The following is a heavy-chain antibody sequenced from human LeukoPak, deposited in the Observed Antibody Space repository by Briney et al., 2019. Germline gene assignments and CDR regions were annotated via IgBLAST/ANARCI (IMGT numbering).Heavy chain of an antibody. V-gene: IGHV3-23*01. Sequence: GGSLRLSCAASGFTFSSYAMRWVRQAPGKGLEWVSAIGDTGVIRVYADSVKGRFTISRDNSKNTLYLQMDSLRVEDTAVYYCAKAVPDSSGHYYNYHWGQGTLVTVSP. J-gene: IGHJ4*02. CDR2: IGDTGVIR. CDR3: AKAVPDSSGHYYNYH. CDR1: GFTFSSYA. D-gene: IGHD3-22*01.